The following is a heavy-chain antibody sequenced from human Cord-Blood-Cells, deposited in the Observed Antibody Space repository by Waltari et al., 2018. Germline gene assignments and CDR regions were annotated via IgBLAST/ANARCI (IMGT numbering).Heavy chain of an antibody. D-gene: IGHD5-18*01. Sequence: QVQLHQWVSGLFKPSDTLSLTCSFYGGSFSGYYWSWIRQPPGKGLEWIGEINHSGSTNYNPSLKSRVTISVDTAKNQFSLKLSSVTAADTAVYYCARLSTAMVTMNAFDIWGQGTMVTVSS. CDR1: GGSFSGYY. V-gene: IGHV4-34*01. CDR3: ARLSTAMVTMNAFDI. CDR2: INHSGST. J-gene: IGHJ3*02.